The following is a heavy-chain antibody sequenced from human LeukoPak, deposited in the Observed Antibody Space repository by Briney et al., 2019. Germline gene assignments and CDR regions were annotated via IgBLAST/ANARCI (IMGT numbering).Heavy chain of an antibody. J-gene: IGHJ4*02. Sequence: SVKVSCKASGGTFSSHAINWVRQAPGQGLEWMGGIIPMSSTTKYAQKFQGRVTITTDESTSTVFMELSSLRSDDTAVYYCARPRTYYDSWSGYPPFDYWGQGTLVTVSS. CDR3: ARPRTYYDSWSGYPPFDY. V-gene: IGHV1-69*05. CDR1: GGTFSSHA. D-gene: IGHD3-3*01. CDR2: IIPMSSTT.